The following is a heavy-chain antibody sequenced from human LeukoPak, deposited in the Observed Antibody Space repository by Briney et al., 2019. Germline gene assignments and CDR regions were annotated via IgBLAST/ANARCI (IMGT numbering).Heavy chain of an antibody. Sequence: TSETLSLTRTVSGGSISNHYWTWIRQPPGKGLEWFGYISYSGSTNYNPSLRSRVTISIDTSNKQISLRLSPVTAADTAVYYCARDPSTVTKGFDIWGLGTMVTVSP. CDR2: ISYSGST. J-gene: IGHJ3*02. CDR1: GGSISNHY. CDR3: ARDPSTVTKGFDI. V-gene: IGHV4-59*11. D-gene: IGHD4-17*01.